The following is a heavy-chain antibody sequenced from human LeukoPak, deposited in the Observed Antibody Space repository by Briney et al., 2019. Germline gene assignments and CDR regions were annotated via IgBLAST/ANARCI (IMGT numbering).Heavy chain of an antibody. CDR1: EFTFSSYW. D-gene: IGHD4-17*01. CDR2: IRQDGGEK. J-gene: IGHJ4*02. V-gene: IGHV3-7*01. Sequence: GGSLRLSCAASEFTFSSYWMSCVRQAPGKGLEWVANIRQDGGEKYYLDSVKGRFTVSRDNAKNSLYLQMSSLRAEDTAVYYCARVGARQILEYWGQGTLVTVSS. CDR3: ARVGARQILEY.